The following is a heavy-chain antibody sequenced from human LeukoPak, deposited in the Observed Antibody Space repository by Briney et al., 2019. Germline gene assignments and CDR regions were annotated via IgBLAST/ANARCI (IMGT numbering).Heavy chain of an antibody. D-gene: IGHD3-3*01. V-gene: IGHV3-48*03. Sequence: GGSLRLSCLASGFTFSGYEMNWFRQAPGKGLEWVSYISSSVGTIFHADSVKGRFTISRDNAKNSLYLQMNSLRTEDTAIYYCARGWRFDYWGQGTLVTVSS. CDR2: ISSSVGTI. CDR1: GFTFSGYE. J-gene: IGHJ4*02. CDR3: ARGWRFDY.